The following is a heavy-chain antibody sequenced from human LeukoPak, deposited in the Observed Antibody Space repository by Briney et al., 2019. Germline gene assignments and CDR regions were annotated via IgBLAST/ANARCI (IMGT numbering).Heavy chain of an antibody. CDR1: GFTFTSSA. V-gene: IGHV1-58*01. Sequence: SVKVSCKASGFTFTSSAVQWVRQARGQRLEWIGWIVVGSGNTNYAQKFQGRVTITRDMSTSTAYMELSSLRSEDTAVYYWAAGLDCSSTSCFGHYYYYMDVWGKGTTVTVSS. J-gene: IGHJ6*03. D-gene: IGHD2-2*01. CDR2: IVVGSGNT. CDR3: AAGLDCSSTSCFGHYYYYMDV.